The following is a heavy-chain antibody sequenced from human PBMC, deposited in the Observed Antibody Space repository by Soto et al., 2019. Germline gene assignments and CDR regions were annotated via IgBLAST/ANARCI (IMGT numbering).Heavy chain of an antibody. CDR2: XXXSXFXX. V-gene: IGHV3-23*01. J-gene: IGHJ5*02. Sequence: GGSLRLSCAASGFIFENFGISWVRQAPGKGLEXISSXXXSXFXXXYXXXXKGRFTISRDNSKNTLYLQMNSLRAEDTAVYYCAKVWPTYNWFDPWGQGTLVTVSS. D-gene: IGHD2-21*01. CDR3: AKVWPTYNWFDP. CDR1: GFIFENFG.